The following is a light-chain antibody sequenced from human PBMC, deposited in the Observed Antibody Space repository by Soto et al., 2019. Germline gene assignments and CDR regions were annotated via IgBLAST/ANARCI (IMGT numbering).Light chain of an antibody. V-gene: IGLV1-40*01. Sequence: QAVVPQPPSVSGAPGQRGTISCTGSSSNIGAGYDVHWYQQLPGTAPKLLIYGNSNRPSGVPDRFSGSKSGTSASLAITGLQAEDEADYYCQSYDSSLSGRVVFGGGTQRTVL. CDR2: GNS. J-gene: IGLJ2*01. CDR3: QSYDSSLSGRVV. CDR1: SSNIGAGYD.